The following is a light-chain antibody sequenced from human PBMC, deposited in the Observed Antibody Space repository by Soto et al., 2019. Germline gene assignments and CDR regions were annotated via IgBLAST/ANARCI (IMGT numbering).Light chain of an antibody. Sequence: IVLTQSPGTLSLTQGEGATLSCRASQSITSNFLAWYQQKRGQAPRLLIHGASNRATGIPDRFSGSGSGTDFTLTITRLEPEDFAVYYCQQYGGSPRTFGQGTKVDIK. CDR2: GAS. CDR1: QSITSNF. V-gene: IGKV3-20*01. CDR3: QQYGGSPRT. J-gene: IGKJ1*01.